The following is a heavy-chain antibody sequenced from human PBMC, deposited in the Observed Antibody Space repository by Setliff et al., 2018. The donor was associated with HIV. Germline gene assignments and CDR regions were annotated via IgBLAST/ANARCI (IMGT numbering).Heavy chain of an antibody. J-gene: IGHJ4*02. CDR3: ARLLHNAY. CDR2: IWYDGSKK. Sequence: GGSLRLSCAASGFTFSSYAMSWVRQAPGKGLEWLAFIWYDGSKKDYADSVKGRFTISRDNSKNTLFLQMNSLRAEDTAVYYCARLLHNAYWGQGTLVTVS. CDR1: GFTFSSYA. D-gene: IGHD2-21*01. V-gene: IGHV3-33*08.